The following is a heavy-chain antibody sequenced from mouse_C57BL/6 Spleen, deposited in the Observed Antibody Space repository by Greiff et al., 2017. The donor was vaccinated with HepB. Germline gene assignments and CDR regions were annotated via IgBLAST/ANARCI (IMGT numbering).Heavy chain of an antibody. CDR3: ARIRYGSSVPWYFDV. D-gene: IGHD1-1*01. V-gene: IGHV3-6*01. CDR2: ISYDGSN. Sequence: ESGPGLVKPSQSLSLTCSVTGYSITSGYYWNWIRQFPGNKLEWMGYISYDGSNNYNPSLKNRISITRDTSKNQFFLKLNSVTTEDTATYYCARIRYGSSVPWYFDVWGTGTTVTVSS. CDR1: GYSITSGYY. J-gene: IGHJ1*03.